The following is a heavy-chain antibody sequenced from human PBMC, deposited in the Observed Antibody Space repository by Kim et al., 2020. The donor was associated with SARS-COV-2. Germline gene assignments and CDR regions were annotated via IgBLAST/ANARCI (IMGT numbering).Heavy chain of an antibody. D-gene: IGHD4-17*01. CDR2: INHSGST. Sequence: SETLSLTCAVYGGSFSGYYWSWIRQPPGKGLEWIGEINHSGSTNYNPSLKSRVTISVDTSKNQFSLKLSSVTAADTAVYYCARAPMTTVTKRYFDLWGRGTLVTVSS. V-gene: IGHV4-34*01. J-gene: IGHJ2*01. CDR1: GGSFSGYY. CDR3: ARAPMTTVTKRYFDL.